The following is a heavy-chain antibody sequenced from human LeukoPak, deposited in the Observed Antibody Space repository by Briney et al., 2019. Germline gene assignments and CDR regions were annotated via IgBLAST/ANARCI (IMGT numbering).Heavy chain of an antibody. CDR3: AKEMGTIVVVPAALDY. D-gene: IGHD2-2*01. V-gene: IGHV3-30*04. CDR1: GFTFSSYA. J-gene: IGHJ4*02. CDR2: ISYDGSNK. Sequence: GGSLRLSCAASGFTFSSYAMRWVRQAPGKGLEWVAVISYDGSNKYYADSVKGRFTISRDNSKNTLYLQMNSLRAEDTAVYYCAKEMGTIVVVPAALDYWGQGTLVTVSS.